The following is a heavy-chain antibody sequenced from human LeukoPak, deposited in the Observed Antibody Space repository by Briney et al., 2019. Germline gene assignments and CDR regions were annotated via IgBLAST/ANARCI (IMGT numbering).Heavy chain of an antibody. D-gene: IGHD3-22*01. V-gene: IGHV1-46*01. Sequence: ASVKVSCKASGYTFTSYYMHWVLQAPGQGLEWMGIINPSGGSTSYAQKFQGRVTMTRDTPTSTVYMELSSLRSEDTAVYYCARVLGDSSGSDAFDIWGQGTMVTVSS. CDR3: ARVLGDSSGSDAFDI. CDR1: GYTFTSYY. J-gene: IGHJ3*02. CDR2: INPSGGST.